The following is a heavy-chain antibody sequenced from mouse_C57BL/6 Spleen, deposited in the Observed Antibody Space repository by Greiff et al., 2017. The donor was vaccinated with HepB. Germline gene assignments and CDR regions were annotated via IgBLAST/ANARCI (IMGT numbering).Heavy chain of an antibody. CDR1: GYTFTSYW. CDR2: IHPNSGST. Sequence: VQLQQPGAELVKPGASVKLSCKASGYTFTSYWMHWVKQRPGQGLEWIGMIHPNSGSTNYNEKLKSKATLTVDKSSSTAYMQLSSLTSEYSAVYYCARSRITTVVATEEWFAYWGQGTLVTVSA. J-gene: IGHJ3*01. D-gene: IGHD1-1*01. V-gene: IGHV1-64*01. CDR3: ARSRITTVVATEEWFAY.